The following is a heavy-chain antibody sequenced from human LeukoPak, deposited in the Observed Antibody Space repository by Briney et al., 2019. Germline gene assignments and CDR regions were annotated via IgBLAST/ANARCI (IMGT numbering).Heavy chain of an antibody. CDR3: ARVPVDSGSFYFDY. D-gene: IGHD1-26*01. CDR1: GYTFTGYY. J-gene: IGHJ4*02. CDR2: INPNSGGT. V-gene: IGHV1-2*02. Sequence: ASVKVSCKASGYTFTGYYMHWVRQAPGQGLEWMGWINPNSGGTNYAQKLQGRVTMTTDTSTSTAYMELRSLRSDDTAVYYCARVPVDSGSFYFDYWGQGTLVTVSS.